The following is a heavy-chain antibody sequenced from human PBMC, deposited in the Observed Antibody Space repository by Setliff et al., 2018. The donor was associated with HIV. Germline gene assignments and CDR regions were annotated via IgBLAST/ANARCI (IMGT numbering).Heavy chain of an antibody. Sequence: SETLSLTCAVYGGSLSGFYWTFIRQSPGKGLEWVGYIYYNGNAYYNPSLKSRVTISVDRSKNQFSLKLSSVTAADTAVYDCARRGDFFYYAMDVWGQGTTVTVSS. CDR2: IYYNGNA. J-gene: IGHJ6*02. CDR1: GGSLSGFY. V-gene: IGHV4-34*01. CDR3: ARRGDFFYYAMDV.